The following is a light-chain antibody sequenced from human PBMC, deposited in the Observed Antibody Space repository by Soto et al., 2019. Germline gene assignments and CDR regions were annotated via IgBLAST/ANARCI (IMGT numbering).Light chain of an antibody. J-gene: IGKJ5*01. Sequence: EIVLAHSSATLSFSPGERVTLSCRASQNLHSFLNWYQQRPGQAPRPLIYDGSKRAAGVPDRISGDGSGTDYTLTISSLEPEDFAVYYCQQRTRWPMTFGQGTRLEIK. CDR1: QNLHSF. CDR2: DGS. V-gene: IGKV3-11*01. CDR3: QQRTRWPMT.